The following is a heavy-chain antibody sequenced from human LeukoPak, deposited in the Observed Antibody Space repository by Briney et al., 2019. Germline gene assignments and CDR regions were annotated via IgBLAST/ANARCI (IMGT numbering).Heavy chain of an antibody. V-gene: IGHV4-59*08. CDR1: GGSISSYY. Sequence: SETLSLTCTVSGGSISSYYWSWIRQPPGKGLEWIGYIYYSGSTNYNPSLKSRVTISVDTSKNQFSLKLSSVTAADTAVYYCARAMAGRDAFDIWGQGTMVTVSS. D-gene: IGHD6-19*01. J-gene: IGHJ3*02. CDR3: ARAMAGRDAFDI. CDR2: IYYSGST.